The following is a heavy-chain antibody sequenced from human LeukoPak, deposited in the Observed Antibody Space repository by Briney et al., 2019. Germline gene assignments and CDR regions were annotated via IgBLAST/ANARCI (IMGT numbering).Heavy chain of an antibody. Sequence: SETLSLTCAVSGYSISSGYYWGWIRQPPGEGLERIGIIYHSGSTYYNPSLKSRVTISVDTSKNQFSLRVTSVTAADTDVYYCARRFVRSGTYWADYWGQGTLVTVSS. V-gene: IGHV4-38-2*01. CDR1: GYSISSGYY. CDR3: ARRFVRSGTYWADY. CDR2: IYHSGST. D-gene: IGHD1-26*01. J-gene: IGHJ4*02.